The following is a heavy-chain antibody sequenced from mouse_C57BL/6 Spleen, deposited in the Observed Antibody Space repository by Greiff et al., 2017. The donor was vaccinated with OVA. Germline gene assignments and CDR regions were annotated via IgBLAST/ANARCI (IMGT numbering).Heavy chain of an antibody. J-gene: IGHJ1*03. CDR2: IYPGDGDT. CDR1: GYAFSSSW. D-gene: IGHD1-1*01. Sequence: QVQLKQSGPELVKPGASVKISCKASGYAFSSSWMNWVKQRPGKGLEWIGRIYPGDGDTNYNGKFKGKATLTADKSSSTAYMQLSSLTSEDSAVYFCARAFITTVVAPGYFDVWGTGTTVTVSS. V-gene: IGHV1-82*01. CDR3: ARAFITTVVAPGYFDV.